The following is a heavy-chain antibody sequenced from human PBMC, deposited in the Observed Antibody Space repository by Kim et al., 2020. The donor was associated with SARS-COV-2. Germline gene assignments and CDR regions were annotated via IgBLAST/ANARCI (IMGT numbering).Heavy chain of an antibody. J-gene: IGHJ4*02. V-gene: IGHV3-30*04. Sequence: GGSLRLSCAASGFTFSSYAMHWVRQAPGKGLEWVAVISYDGSNKYYADSVNGRFTISRDNSKNTLYLQMNSLRAEDTAVYYCARGLRVSGRGYFDYWGQGNLVTVSS. D-gene: IGHD6-25*01. CDR3: ARGLRVSGRGYFDY. CDR2: ISYDGSNK. CDR1: GFTFSSYA.